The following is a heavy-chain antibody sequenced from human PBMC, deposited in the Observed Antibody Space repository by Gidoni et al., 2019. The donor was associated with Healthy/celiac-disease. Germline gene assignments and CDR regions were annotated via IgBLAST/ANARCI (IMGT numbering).Heavy chain of an antibody. CDR2: ISWNSGSI. CDR1: GFTFDDYA. V-gene: IGHV3-9*01. CDR3: AKDTRQLWFSLDY. Sequence: EVQLVESGGGLVQPGRSLGLSCAASGFTFDDYAMHWVRQYPGKGLGWVSGISWNSGSIGYADSVKGRFTISRDNAKNSLYLQMNSLRAEDTALYYCAKDTRQLWFSLDYWGQGTLVTVSS. D-gene: IGHD5-18*01. J-gene: IGHJ4*02.